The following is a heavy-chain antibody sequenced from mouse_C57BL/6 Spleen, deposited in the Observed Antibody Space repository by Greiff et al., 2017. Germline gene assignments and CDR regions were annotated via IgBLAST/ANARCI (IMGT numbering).Heavy chain of an antibody. V-gene: IGHV10-1*01. J-gene: IGHJ3*01. CDR2: IRSKSNNYAT. Sequence: EVKLMESGGGLVQPKGSLKLSCAASGFSFNTYAMNWVRQAPGKGLEWVARIRSKSNNYATYYADSVKDRFTISRDDSESMLYLQMNNLKTEDTAMYYCVSSYDYDGAWFAYWGQGTLVTVSA. CDR1: GFSFNTYA. D-gene: IGHD2-4*01. CDR3: VSSYDYDGAWFAY.